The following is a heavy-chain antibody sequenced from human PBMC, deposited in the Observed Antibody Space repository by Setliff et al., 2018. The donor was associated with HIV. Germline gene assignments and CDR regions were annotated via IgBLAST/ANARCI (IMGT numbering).Heavy chain of an antibody. Sequence: PSETLSLTCTVSGGAISSRSYYWGWIRQPPAKGLEWIGSIYYSGSTYYNPSLKSRVTFSLDTSKNQFSLRLSSVTAADTAVYYCAGGPTTRYFDHWGQGNLVTVSS. D-gene: IGHD3-16*01. V-gene: IGHV4-39*07. CDR2: IYYSGST. CDR1: GGAISSRSYY. J-gene: IGHJ4*02. CDR3: AGGPTTRYFDH.